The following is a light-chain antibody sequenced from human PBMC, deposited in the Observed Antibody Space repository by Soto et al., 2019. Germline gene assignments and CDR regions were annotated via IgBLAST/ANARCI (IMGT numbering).Light chain of an antibody. Sequence: EIVLPQYPASPSLSPGASATLSCRASQSVSRYLAWATKKTGQAPRILIYEASNRDTGIPDRVRVMASGTAVTIPIPSLQPEEGSTYDGQPVNSYPITLRPGTRLEI. J-gene: IGKJ5*01. V-gene: IGKV3-11*01. CDR3: QPVNSYPIT. CDR1: QSVSRY. CDR2: EAS.